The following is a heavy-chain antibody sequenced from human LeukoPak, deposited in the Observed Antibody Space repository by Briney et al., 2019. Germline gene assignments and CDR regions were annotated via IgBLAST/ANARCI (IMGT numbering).Heavy chain of an antibody. J-gene: IGHJ4*02. D-gene: IGHD2-15*01. V-gene: IGHV1-18*01. CDR3: ARDPRARYCSGGSCYSNLGYFDY. CDR2: ISAYNGDT. CDR1: GYTFTSYG. Sequence: ASVKVSCKASGYTFTSYGISWVRQAPGQGLEWMGWISAYNGDTNYAQKLQGRVTMTTDTSTSTAYMELRSLRSDDTAVYYCARDPRARYCSGGSCYSNLGYFDYWGQGTLVTVSS.